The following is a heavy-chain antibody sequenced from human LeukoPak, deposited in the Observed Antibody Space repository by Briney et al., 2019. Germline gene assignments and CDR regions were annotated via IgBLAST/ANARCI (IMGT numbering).Heavy chain of an antibody. CDR1: GLTFSSYA. J-gene: IGHJ4*02. CDR2: ISGTGGST. Sequence: GGSLRLSCAASGLTFSSYAMTWVRQAPGKGLEWLSAISGTGGSTFYADSVKGRFTISRDNSKDTLYLQMNSLRAEDTAVYYCAKPLYPNYDYVWGSYRSPFDYWGQGILVTVSS. D-gene: IGHD3-16*02. V-gene: IGHV3-23*01. CDR3: AKPLYPNYDYVWGSYRSPFDY.